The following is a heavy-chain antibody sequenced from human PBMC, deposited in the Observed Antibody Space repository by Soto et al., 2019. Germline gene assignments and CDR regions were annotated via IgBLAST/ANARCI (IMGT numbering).Heavy chain of an antibody. CDR2: IYYSGNT. V-gene: IGHV4-30-4*01. J-gene: IGHJ4*02. CDR3: ARNCRGDCYSGAHPYYFDY. Sequence: QVQLQESGPGLVKPSQTLSLTCTVSGASIGGSDYFWSWIRQPPGKGLEWIGYIYYSGNTFYNPSLKSRVIISVDTSKHHFSLQLTSVTAADTAVYYCARNCRGDCYSGAHPYYFDYWGQGTLVTVSS. D-gene: IGHD2-21*02. CDR1: GASIGGSDYF.